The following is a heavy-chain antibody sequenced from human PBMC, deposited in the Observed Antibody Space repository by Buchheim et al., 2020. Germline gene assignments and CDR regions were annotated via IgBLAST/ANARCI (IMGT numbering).Heavy chain of an antibody. D-gene: IGHD5-12*01. CDR2: INHDASRL. CDR3: TCRKPSYSGTWQSDY. Sequence: EVQLVESGGGLVQPGGSLRLSCVASGFSFSSYWMHWVRQVPGKGLVWVSRINHDASRLSYADSVKGRFTIPRDNAKNTLSLQMNSLRAEDTAVYYCTCRKPSYSGTWQSDYWGQGTL. CDR1: GFSFSSYW. J-gene: IGHJ4*02. V-gene: IGHV3-74*01.